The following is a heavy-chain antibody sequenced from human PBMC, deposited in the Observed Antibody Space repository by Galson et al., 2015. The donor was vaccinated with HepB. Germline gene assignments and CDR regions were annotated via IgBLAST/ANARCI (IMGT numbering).Heavy chain of an antibody. V-gene: IGHV1-69*04. CDR1: GGTFSSYA. D-gene: IGHD3-22*01. Sequence: SVKVSCKASGGTFSSYAISWVRQAPGQGLEWMGRIIPILGIANYAQKFQGRVTITADKSTSTAYMELSSLRSEDTAVYYCARDSITMIVGPDYWGQGTLVTVSS. CDR3: ARDSITMIVGPDY. J-gene: IGHJ4*02. CDR2: IIPILGIA.